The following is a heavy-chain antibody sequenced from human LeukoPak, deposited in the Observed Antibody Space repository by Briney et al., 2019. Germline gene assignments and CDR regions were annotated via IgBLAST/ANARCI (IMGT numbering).Heavy chain of an antibody. CDR1: GGSISSYY. D-gene: IGHD3-10*01. CDR2: IYTSGST. CDR3: ARGPLLWFRELYFDY. J-gene: IGHJ4*02. Sequence: PSETLSLTCTASGGSISSYYWSWIRQPAGKGLEWIGRIYTSGSTNYNPSLKSRVTMSVDTSKNQFSLKLSSVTAADTAVYYCARGPLLWFRELYFDYWGQGTLVTVSS. V-gene: IGHV4-4*07.